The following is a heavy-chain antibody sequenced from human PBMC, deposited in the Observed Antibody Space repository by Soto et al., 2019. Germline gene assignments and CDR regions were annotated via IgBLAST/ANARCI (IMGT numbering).Heavy chain of an antibody. V-gene: IGHV3-74*01. CDR3: ARVNTLTSAWPLDY. J-gene: IGHJ4*02. D-gene: IGHD6-19*01. Sequence: GGSLRLSCEASGFTFSAYWMHWVRQAPGKGLEWVSRINSDGSGTTYADSVQGRFTISRDNAKNTVFLQMTSLRAEDTAVYYCARVNTLTSAWPLDYWGQGALVTVSS. CDR1: GFTFSAYW. CDR2: INSDGSGT.